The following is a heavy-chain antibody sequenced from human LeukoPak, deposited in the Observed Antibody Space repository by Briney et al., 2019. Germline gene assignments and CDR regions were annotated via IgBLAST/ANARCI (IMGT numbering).Heavy chain of an antibody. CDR1: GFTFISYW. CDR3: AKDRGYYDFWRFSWFDP. J-gene: IGHJ5*02. D-gene: IGHD3-3*01. Sequence: GGSLRLSCAASGFTFISYWMNWVRQAPGKGLEWVSAISGSGGSTYYADSVKGRFTISRDNSKNTLYLQMNSLRAEDTAVYYCAKDRGYYDFWRFSWFDPWGQGTLVTVSS. CDR2: ISGSGGST. V-gene: IGHV3-23*01.